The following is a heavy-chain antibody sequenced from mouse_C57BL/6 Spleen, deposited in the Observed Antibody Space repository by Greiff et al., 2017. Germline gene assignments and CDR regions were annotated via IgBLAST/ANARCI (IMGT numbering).Heavy chain of an antibody. Sequence: QVHVKQPGAELVMPGASVKLSCKASGYTFTSYWMHWVKQRPGQGLEWIGEIDPSDSYTNYNQKFKGKSTLTVDKSSSTAYMQLSSLTSEDSAVYYCARRDGYYGVDYWGQGTTLTVSS. CDR1: GYTFTSYW. CDR2: IDPSDSYT. V-gene: IGHV1-69*01. J-gene: IGHJ2*01. CDR3: ARRDGYYGVDY. D-gene: IGHD2-3*01.